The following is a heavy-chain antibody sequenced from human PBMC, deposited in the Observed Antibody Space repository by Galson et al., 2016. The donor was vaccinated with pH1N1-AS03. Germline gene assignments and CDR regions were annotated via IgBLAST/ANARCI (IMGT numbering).Heavy chain of an antibody. CDR1: GFTFSTYW. D-gene: IGHD3-10*01. CDR2: MNQGGSER. J-gene: IGHJ4*02. V-gene: IGHV3-7*03. Sequence: LRLSCAASGFTFSTYWMSWVRQAPGKGLEWVASMNQGGSERYYVDSVKGRFTISRDNAKNSLFLQMNSLRAEDTAVYYCARSTSGRLCDDWGQGTLVTVSS. CDR3: ARSTSGRLCDD.